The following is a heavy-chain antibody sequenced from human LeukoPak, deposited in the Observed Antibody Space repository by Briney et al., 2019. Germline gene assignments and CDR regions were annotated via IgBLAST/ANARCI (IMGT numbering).Heavy chain of an antibody. CDR2: ISSSGSTI. V-gene: IGHV3-48*03. J-gene: IGHJ4*02. Sequence: GGSLRLSCAASGFTFNSYEMNWVRQAPGKGLEWVSYISSSGSTIYYADSVKGRFAISRDNAKNSLSLQMNSLRAEDTAVYYCTGRHFTHWGQGTLVTVSP. CDR1: GFTFNSYE. D-gene: IGHD3-3*02. CDR3: TGRHFTH.